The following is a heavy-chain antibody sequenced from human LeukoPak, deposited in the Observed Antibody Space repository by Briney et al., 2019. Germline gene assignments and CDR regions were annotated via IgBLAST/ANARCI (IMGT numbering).Heavy chain of an antibody. CDR2: ISGSGGTT. J-gene: IGHJ3*02. CDR3: AKAKYSSNWSGGAFDI. D-gene: IGHD6-13*01. Sequence: GSLRLSCAASGFTFSSYAMSWVRQAPGKGLEWVSVISGSGGTTYYADSVKGRFTISRDNSKNTLYLQMDSLRAEDTAVYYCAKAKYSSNWSGGAFDIWGQGTMVTVSS. V-gene: IGHV3-23*01. CDR1: GFTFSSYA.